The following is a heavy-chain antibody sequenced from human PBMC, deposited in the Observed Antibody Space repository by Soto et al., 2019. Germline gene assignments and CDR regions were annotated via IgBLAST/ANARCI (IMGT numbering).Heavy chain of an antibody. CDR3: ARRKSLDV. V-gene: IGHV4-30-4*08. D-gene: IGHD3-10*01. Sequence: QLQLQASGPGLLRPSQTLSLTCSLSGGSVSSHDYDWTWFRQRPGKGLEWIGFVHDRETADYNPSLKIRVSISVDTFKNTFSLRLSSVTAADSGVYYCARRKSLDVWGQGITVIVSS. J-gene: IGHJ6*02. CDR2: VHDRETA. CDR1: GGSVSSHDYD.